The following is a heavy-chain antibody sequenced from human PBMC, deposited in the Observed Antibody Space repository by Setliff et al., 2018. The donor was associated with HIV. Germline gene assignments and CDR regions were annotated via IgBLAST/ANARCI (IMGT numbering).Heavy chain of an antibody. CDR3: ATPHREREDDAFDI. D-gene: IGHD1-1*01. Sequence: PSETLSLTCTVSGGSISSYYWSWIRQPAGKGLEWVGSMYPNGRTYYNPSVKSRVTISVDTSKNQFFLKLSSVTAADTAMYYCATPHREREDDAFDIWGQGTKVTVSS. CDR2: MYPNGRT. V-gene: IGHV4-4*07. CDR1: GGSISSYY. J-gene: IGHJ3*02.